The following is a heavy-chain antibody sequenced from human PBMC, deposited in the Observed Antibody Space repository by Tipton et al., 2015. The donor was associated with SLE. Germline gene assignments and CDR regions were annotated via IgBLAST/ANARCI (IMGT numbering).Heavy chain of an antibody. CDR3: ARRFLEWFGYGMDV. CDR1: GGSFSGYY. D-gene: IGHD3-3*01. V-gene: IGHV4-34*01. J-gene: IGHJ6*02. Sequence: TLSLTCAAYGGSFSGYYWSWIRQPPGKGLEWIGEINHSGSTNYNPSLKSRVTISVDTSKNQFSLKLSSVTAADTAVYYCARRFLEWFGYGMDVWGQGTTVTVSS. CDR2: INHSGST.